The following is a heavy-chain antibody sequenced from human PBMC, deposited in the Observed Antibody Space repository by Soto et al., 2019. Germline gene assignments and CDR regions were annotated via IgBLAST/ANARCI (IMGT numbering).Heavy chain of an antibody. D-gene: IGHD3-3*01. CDR1: GFTCSSYA. Sequence: RWSLRLSCAASGFTCSSYAMSWFRQAPGKGLEWVSAISGSGGSTYYADSVKGRFTISRDNSKNTLYLQMNSLRAEDTAVYYCAKYYYDFWSGYFYYFDYWGQGALVTVSS. CDR3: AKYYYDFWSGYFYYFDY. J-gene: IGHJ4*02. CDR2: ISGSGGST. V-gene: IGHV3-23*01.